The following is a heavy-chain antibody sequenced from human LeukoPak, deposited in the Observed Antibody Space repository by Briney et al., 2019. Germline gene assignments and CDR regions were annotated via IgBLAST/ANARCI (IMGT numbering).Heavy chain of an antibody. CDR2: IYYSGST. CDR3: ARSNYYDSSGYYSGGKHFDY. Sequence: SETLSLTCTVSGGSISSSSYYWGWIRQPPGEGLEWIGSIYYSGSTYYNPSLKSRVTISVDTSKNQFSLKLSSVTAADTAVYYCARSNYYDSSGYYSGGKHFDYWGQGTLVTVSS. J-gene: IGHJ4*02. D-gene: IGHD3-22*01. V-gene: IGHV4-39*01. CDR1: GGSISSSSYY.